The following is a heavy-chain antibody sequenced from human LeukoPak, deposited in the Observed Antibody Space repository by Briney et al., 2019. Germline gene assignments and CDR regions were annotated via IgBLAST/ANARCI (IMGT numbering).Heavy chain of an antibody. V-gene: IGHV3-66*01. D-gene: IGHD5-18*01. Sequence: GGSLRLSCAASGFSVSDNYMNWVRQAPGKGLEWVAVIHSDGITFYADSVKDRFTISRDNSKNTLYFQMNSLRAEDTAVYYCARGGSSYGGIDYWGQGTLVTVSS. J-gene: IGHJ4*02. CDR2: IHSDGIT. CDR1: GFSVSDNY. CDR3: ARGGSSYGGIDY.